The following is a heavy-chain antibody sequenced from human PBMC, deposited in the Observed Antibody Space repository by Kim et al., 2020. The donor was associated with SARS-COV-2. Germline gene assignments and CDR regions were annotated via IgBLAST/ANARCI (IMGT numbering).Heavy chain of an antibody. Sequence: GGSLRLSCAASGFTFSSYAMPWVRQAPGKGLEWLADIWHDGSDKYYAASVKGRFTISRDNSKNTLYLQMNSLRAEDTAVYYCAKDRGVYAIGTLEYRGQGTLVTVSS. J-gene: IGHJ4*02. V-gene: IGHV3-33*06. CDR3: AKDRGVYAIGTLEY. CDR2: IWHDGSDK. CDR1: GFTFSSYA. D-gene: IGHD2-8*01.